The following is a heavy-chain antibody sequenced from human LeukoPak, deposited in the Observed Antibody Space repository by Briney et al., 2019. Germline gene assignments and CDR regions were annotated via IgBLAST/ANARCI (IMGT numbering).Heavy chain of an antibody. CDR3: ARDRPTAMAHDC. V-gene: IGHV3-21*01. CDR2: VSSGTSYI. CDR1: GFTFSSYD. J-gene: IGHJ4*02. Sequence: GGFLRLTCAASGFTFSSYDMNWVRQAPGKGLEWVSSVSSGTSYIYYADSVKGRFTISRDNAKNSLYLQMNSLRAEDTAVYYCARDRPTAMAHDCWGQGTLVTVSS. D-gene: IGHD5-18*01.